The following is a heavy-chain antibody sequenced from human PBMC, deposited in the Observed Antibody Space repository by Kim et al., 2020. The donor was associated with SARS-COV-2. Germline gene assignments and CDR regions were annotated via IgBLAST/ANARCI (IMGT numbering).Heavy chain of an antibody. J-gene: IGHJ3*01. CDR3: ARDKDSITIFGVVINDAF. CDR1: GGSISSYY. V-gene: IGHV4-4*07. D-gene: IGHD3-3*01. Sequence: SQTLSLTCTVAGGSISSYYWSWVRQPAGKGLEWIGRIYTSGSTNYNPSLKSRVTMSVDTSKNQFSLKLSSVTAADPAVYYCARDKDSITIFGVVINDAF. CDR2: IYTSGST.